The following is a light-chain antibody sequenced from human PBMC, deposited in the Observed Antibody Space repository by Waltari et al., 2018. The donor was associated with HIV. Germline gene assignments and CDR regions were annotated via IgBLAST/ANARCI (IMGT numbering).Light chain of an antibody. V-gene: IGKV3-20*01. CDR3: QQYGSSPPLT. Sequence: EIVLPQSPGTLSLSPADRATLSCRASQSVSSSYLAWYQQKPGQAPRLLIYGASSRATGIPDRFSGSGSGTDFTLTISRLEPEDFAVYYCQQYGSSPPLTFGGGTKVEIK. CDR1: QSVSSSY. CDR2: GAS. J-gene: IGKJ4*01.